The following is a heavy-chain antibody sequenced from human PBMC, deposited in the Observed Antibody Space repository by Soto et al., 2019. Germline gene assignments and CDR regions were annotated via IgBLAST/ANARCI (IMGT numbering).Heavy chain of an antibody. J-gene: IGHJ5*02. Sequence: SETLSLTCSVSGGSINSGAYYWSWIRHYPGKGREWIGYIHYTGRTYYNPSLESRATISVDTSKKHFSLKLSSVTAADTAVYYCARVSATGTRWFDPWGQGXLVTVYS. CDR3: ARVSATGTRWFDP. CDR2: IHYTGRT. D-gene: IGHD6-13*01. V-gene: IGHV4-31*03. CDR1: GGSINSGAYY.